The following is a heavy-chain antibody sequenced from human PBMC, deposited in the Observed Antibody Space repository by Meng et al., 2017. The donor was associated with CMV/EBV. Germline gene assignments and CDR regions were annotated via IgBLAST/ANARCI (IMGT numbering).Heavy chain of an antibody. Sequence: SVTVSCQASGYTFTSYDINWVRQATGQGLEWMGWMNPNSGNTGYAQKFQGRVTMTRNTAISTAYMELSSLRSEDTAVYYCARGRGRITIFGVVIIIGDYYYGMDVWGQGTTVTVSS. CDR2: MNPNSGNT. J-gene: IGHJ6*02. V-gene: IGHV1-8*01. D-gene: IGHD3-3*01. CDR3: ARGRGRITIFGVVIIIGDYYYGMDV. CDR1: GYTFTSYD.